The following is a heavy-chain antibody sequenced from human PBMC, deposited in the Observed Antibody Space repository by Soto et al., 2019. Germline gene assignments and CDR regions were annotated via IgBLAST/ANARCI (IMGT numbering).Heavy chain of an antibody. V-gene: IGHV3-23*01. Sequence: PGGSLRLSCVAPDFSFTHHAMTWVRLPPGKGLQWVAALSHDGGNIYYRDSVRGRFTISRDNSKNTLYLQMHSLKAEDTAVYFCEQQMGTCVDTAIDFWGQGTQVTVSS. D-gene: IGHD1-1*01. CDR3: EQQMGTCVDTAIDF. CDR2: LSHDGGNI. J-gene: IGHJ4*02. CDR1: DFSFTHHA.